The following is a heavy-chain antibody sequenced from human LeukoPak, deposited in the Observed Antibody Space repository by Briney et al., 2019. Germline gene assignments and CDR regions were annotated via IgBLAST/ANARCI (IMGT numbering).Heavy chain of an antibody. V-gene: IGHV4-59*12. J-gene: IGHJ4*02. D-gene: IGHD1-26*01. CDR3: ARGGERYSGSPFDY. CDR1: GGSISSYY. CDR2: IYYSGST. Sequence: SETLSLTCTVSGGSISSYYWSWIRQPPGKGLEWIGYIYYSGSTNYNPSLKSRVTISVDTSKNQFSLKLSSVTAADTAVYYCARGGERYSGSPFDYWGQGTLVTVSS.